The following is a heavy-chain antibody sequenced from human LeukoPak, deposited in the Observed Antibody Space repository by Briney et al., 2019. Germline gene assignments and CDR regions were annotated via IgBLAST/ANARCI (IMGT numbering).Heavy chain of an antibody. V-gene: IGHV4-34*01. D-gene: IGHD4-11*01. CDR1: GGSFSGYY. Sequence: SETLTLTCAVYGGSFSGYYWSWIRQPPGKGLEWIGENNHSGSTNYNPSLKSRVTISVDTSKNQFSLKLSSVTAADTAVYYCARGRPYSNYFDYWGQGTLVTVSS. CDR2: NNHSGST. J-gene: IGHJ4*02. CDR3: ARGRPYSNYFDY.